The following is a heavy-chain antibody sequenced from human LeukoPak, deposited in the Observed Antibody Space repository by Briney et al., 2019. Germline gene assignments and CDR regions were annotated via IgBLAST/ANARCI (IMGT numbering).Heavy chain of an antibody. CDR1: LFTFSSYN. CDR3: ARARGSGYSDI. J-gene: IGHJ3*02. D-gene: IGHD6-13*01. V-gene: IGHV3-30*03. Sequence: GGSLRLSCAASLFTFSSYNMHWVRQAPGKGLEWVALISYDGRNRYYADSVKGRFTISGDNAKNSLYLQMNSLRDEDTAVFYCARARGSGYSDIWGQGTMVTVSS. CDR2: ISYDGRNR.